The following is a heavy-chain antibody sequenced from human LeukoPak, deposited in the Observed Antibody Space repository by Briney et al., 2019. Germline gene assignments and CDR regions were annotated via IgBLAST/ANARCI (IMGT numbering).Heavy chain of an antibody. CDR1: GLTFTNAW. Sequence: KAGGSLRLSCVASGLTFTNAWMSWVRQAPGKGLEWVGRIKSKTDGGTTDYAAPVKGRFTISRDDSKNTLYLQMNSLKTEDTAVYYCLRDWYGSGSYWQIRESYFDYWGQGTLVTVSS. J-gene: IGHJ4*02. CDR3: LRDWYGSGSYWQIRESYFDY. CDR2: IKSKTDGGTT. V-gene: IGHV3-15*01. D-gene: IGHD3-10*01.